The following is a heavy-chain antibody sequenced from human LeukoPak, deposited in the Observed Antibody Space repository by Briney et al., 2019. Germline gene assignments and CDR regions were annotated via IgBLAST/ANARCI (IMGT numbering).Heavy chain of an antibody. CDR1: RYTLTSSG. D-gene: IGHD4-11*01. Sequence: ASVKDSCKAPRYTLTSSGISWVRPAPGRRVERMGWISAYNGNTNYAQKLQGRVTMTTDTSTSTAYMELRSLRSDDTAVYYCARDSDYSYYFDYWGQGTLVTVSS. CDR2: ISAYNGNT. CDR3: ARDSDYSYYFDY. J-gene: IGHJ4*02. V-gene: IGHV1-18*01.